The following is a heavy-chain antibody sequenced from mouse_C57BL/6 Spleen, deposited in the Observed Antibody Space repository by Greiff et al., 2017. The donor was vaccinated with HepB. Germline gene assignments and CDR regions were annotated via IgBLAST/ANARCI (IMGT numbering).Heavy chain of an antibody. D-gene: IGHD1-1*01. CDR2: ISDGGSYT. CDR1: GFTFSSYA. J-gene: IGHJ3*01. V-gene: IGHV5-4*01. Sequence: EVMLVESGGGLVKPGGSLKLSCAASGFTFSSYAMSWVRQTPEKRLEWVATISDGGSYTYYPDNVKGRFTISRDNAKNNLYLQMSHLKSEDTAMYYCARDRYYGRRAWFAYWGQGTLVTVSA. CDR3: ARDRYYGRRAWFAY.